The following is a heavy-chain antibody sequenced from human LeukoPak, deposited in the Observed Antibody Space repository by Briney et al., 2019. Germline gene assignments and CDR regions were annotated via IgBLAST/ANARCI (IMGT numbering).Heavy chain of an antibody. CDR1: GGTFSSYA. CDR2: IIPILGIA. V-gene: IGHV1-69*04. D-gene: IGHD5-24*01. CDR3: ARDLVAEMATIPDLGY. J-gene: IGHJ4*02. Sequence: ASVKVSCKASGGTFSSYAICWVRQAPGQGLEWMGRIIPILGIANYAQKFQGRVTITADKSTSTAYMELSSLRSEDTAVYYCARDLVAEMATIPDLGYWGQGTLVTVSS.